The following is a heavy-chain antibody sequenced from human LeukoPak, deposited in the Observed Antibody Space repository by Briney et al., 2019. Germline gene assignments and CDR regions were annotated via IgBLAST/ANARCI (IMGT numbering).Heavy chain of an antibody. J-gene: IGHJ4*02. Sequence: PGRSLRLSCAASGFTSSTYWMHWVRQAAGKGLVWVSRINSDGTGTNYADSVKGRFTISRDNAKSTLYLQMNSLRGEDTAVYYCAVSSGWLNWGQGTLVTVSS. D-gene: IGHD6-19*01. CDR3: AVSSGWLN. V-gene: IGHV3-74*01. CDR1: GFTSSTYW. CDR2: INSDGTGT.